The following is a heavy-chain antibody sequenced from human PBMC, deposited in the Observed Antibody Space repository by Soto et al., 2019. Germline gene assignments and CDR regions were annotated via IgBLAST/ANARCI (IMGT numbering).Heavy chain of an antibody. V-gene: IGHV3-21*06. CDR1: GFAFSSYS. CDR2: ISSGSSYI. J-gene: IGHJ6*02. Sequence: EVQLVESGGGLVKPGGSLRLSCAASGFAFSSYSMNWVRQAPGKGLEWVSSISSGSSYIYYADSVKGRFTISRDYAKNSLYLHMNSLRAEDTAVYYCARSSGGSGKLWNYYGMDVWGQGTTVTVSS. D-gene: IGHD3-10*01. CDR3: ARSSGGSGKLWNYYGMDV.